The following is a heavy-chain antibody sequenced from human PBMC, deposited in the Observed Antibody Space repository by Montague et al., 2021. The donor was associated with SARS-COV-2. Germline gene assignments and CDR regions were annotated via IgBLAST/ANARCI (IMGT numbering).Heavy chain of an antibody. CDR3: ARRYSGTWDSFYHYMDV. V-gene: IGHV4-39*01. D-gene: IGHD3-10*01. J-gene: IGHJ6*03. Sequence: SETLSLTCIVSGDSISASDYYWGWIRQPPGKGLEWIGSISDRGSATYKASLQSRLTISVDTSKNQLSLKVNFVTAADTAVYYCARRYSGTWDSFYHYMDVWGRGTTVIVSS. CDR1: GDSISASDYY. CDR2: ISDRGSA.